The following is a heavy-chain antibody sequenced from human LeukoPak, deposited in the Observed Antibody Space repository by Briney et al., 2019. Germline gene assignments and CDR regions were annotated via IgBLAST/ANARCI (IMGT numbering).Heavy chain of an antibody. D-gene: IGHD3-22*01. J-gene: IGHJ4*02. CDR3: SKDRDDSSGYSYFDY. V-gene: IGHV3-23*01. Sequence: GGSLRLSCAASGFTFSSYGMSWVRQAPGKGLEWVSAISGSGGSTYYADSVKGRFTISRDNSKNTLYLQMNSLRAEDTAVYYCSKDRDDSSGYSYFDYWGQGTLVTVSS. CDR2: ISGSGGST. CDR1: GFTFSSYG.